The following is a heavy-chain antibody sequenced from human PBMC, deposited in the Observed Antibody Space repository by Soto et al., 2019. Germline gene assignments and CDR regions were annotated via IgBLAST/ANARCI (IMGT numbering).Heavy chain of an antibody. J-gene: IGHJ6*02. V-gene: IGHV1-69*02. D-gene: IGHD1-1*01. CDR2: IIPILGIA. CDR1: GGTFSSYT. CDR3: ASALEPHFYYGMDV. Sequence: QVQLVQSGAEVKKPGSSVKVSCKASGGTFSSYTISWVRQAPGQGLEWMGRIIPILGIANYAQKFQGRVTITADKSTSTAYMELSSLRSEDTAVYYCASALEPHFYYGMDVWGQGTTVTVSS.